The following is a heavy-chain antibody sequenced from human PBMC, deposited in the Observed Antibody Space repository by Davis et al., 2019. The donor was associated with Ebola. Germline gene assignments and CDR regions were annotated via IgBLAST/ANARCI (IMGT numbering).Heavy chain of an antibody. Sequence: PGGSLRLSCTVSGDSIHYYYWSWIRQTPGRGLEWYAYVSNSGSIGYNPSLKSRVTISMYTSKNQFSLKLSSVTAADTAIYCCARVYAHYRVDYWGQGTLVTVSS. CDR3: ARVYAHYRVDY. CDR2: VSNSGSI. J-gene: IGHJ4*02. CDR1: GDSIHYYY. V-gene: IGHV4-59*08. D-gene: IGHD4-17*01.